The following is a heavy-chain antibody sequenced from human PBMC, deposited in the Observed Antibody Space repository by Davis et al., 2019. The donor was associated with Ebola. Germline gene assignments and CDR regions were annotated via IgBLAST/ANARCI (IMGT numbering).Heavy chain of an antibody. D-gene: IGHD4-17*01. Sequence: SGPTLVKPPQTLTLTCSFSGFSLTTTGLGVGWIRQSPGKALEWLALIYWDDDKRYSPSLRSRLTISKDTSKNQVVLTMTNMDPIDTATYYCAHKAYGSLSNWFGPWGQGTLVTVSS. CDR1: GFSLTTTGLG. V-gene: IGHV2-5*02. J-gene: IGHJ5*02. CDR3: AHKAYGSLSNWFGP. CDR2: IYWDDDK.